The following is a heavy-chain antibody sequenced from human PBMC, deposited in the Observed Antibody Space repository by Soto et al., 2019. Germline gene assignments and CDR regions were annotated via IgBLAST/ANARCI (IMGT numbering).Heavy chain of an antibody. J-gene: IGHJ4*02. CDR1: GFTFDDYA. Sequence: EVQLVESGGGLVQPGRSLRLSCAASGFTFDDYAMHWVRQAPGKGLEWVSGISWNSGSIGYADSVKGRFTISRDNAKNSLYLQMNSLRAEDTALYYCAKGDDFWSDPFDYWGQGTLVTVSS. D-gene: IGHD3-3*01. V-gene: IGHV3-9*01. CDR2: ISWNSGSI. CDR3: AKGDDFWSDPFDY.